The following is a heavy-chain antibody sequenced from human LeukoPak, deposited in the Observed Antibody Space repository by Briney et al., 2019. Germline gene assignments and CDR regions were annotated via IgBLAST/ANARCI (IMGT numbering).Heavy chain of an antibody. J-gene: IGHJ4*02. CDR3: ASPLAPYYYDSQYDY. V-gene: IGHV3-21*01. CDR1: GFTFSSYS. CDR2: ISSSSSYI. D-gene: IGHD3-22*01. Sequence: MAGGSLRLSCAASGFTFSSYSMNWVRQAPGKGLEWVSSISSSSSYIYYADSVTGRFTITRDNAKNSLYLQMNSLRAEDTAVYYCASPLAPYYYDSQYDYWGQGTLVTVSS.